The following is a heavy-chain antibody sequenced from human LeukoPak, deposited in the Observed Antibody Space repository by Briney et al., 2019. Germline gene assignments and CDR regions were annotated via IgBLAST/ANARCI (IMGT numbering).Heavy chain of an antibody. CDR1: GFNVTTNN. CDR2: FHAGGGP. D-gene: IGHD2-21*01. CDR3: GRRFCNSCPLDF. Sequence: GGSLRLSCVGSGFNVTTNNMYWVRQAPGKGLECVSAFHAGGGPDYADSVRDRFTISGDNSKNTLYLQMNSLRAEDTAVYFCGRRFCNSCPLDFWGQGTLVTVSS. J-gene: IGHJ4*02. V-gene: IGHV3-66*04.